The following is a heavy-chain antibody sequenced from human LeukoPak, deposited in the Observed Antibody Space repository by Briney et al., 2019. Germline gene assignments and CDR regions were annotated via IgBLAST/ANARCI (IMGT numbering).Heavy chain of an antibody. CDR1: GYTFSSYG. CDR3: ARAGAAAGTAFDY. CDR2: ITSYNGNT. Sequence: ASVKVSCKASGYTFSSYGISWVRQAPGQGLEWMGWITSYNGNTKYAQQLQGRVTMTTDTSTGTAYMELRSLRSDDTAVYYCARAGAAAGTAFDYWGQGTLVTVSS. J-gene: IGHJ4*02. V-gene: IGHV1-18*01. D-gene: IGHD6-13*01.